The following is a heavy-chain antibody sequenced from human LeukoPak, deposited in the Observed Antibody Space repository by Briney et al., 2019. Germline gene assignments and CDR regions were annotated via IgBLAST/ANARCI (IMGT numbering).Heavy chain of an antibody. J-gene: IGHJ1*01. V-gene: IGHV3-23*01. CDR1: GFTFSSYV. Sequence: AGGSLRLSCAASGFTFSSYVMSWVRQAPGKGPEWVSLISGSGNNTLYADSMRGRFTVSRDNSKDTLYLQMSSLGAEDTATYYCANLAAPGYEYFQQWGQGTLVTVSS. CDR3: ANLAAPGYEYFQQ. CDR2: ISGSGNNT. D-gene: IGHD6-13*01.